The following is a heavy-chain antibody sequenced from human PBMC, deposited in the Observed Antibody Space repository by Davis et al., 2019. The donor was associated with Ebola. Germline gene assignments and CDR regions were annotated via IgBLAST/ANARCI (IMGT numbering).Heavy chain of an antibody. D-gene: IGHD3-10*01. CDR3: ARGPLWFGELSSTYYFDY. CDR2: INPNSGGT. Sequence: ASVKVSCKASGYTFTGYYMHWVRQAPGQGLEWMGWINPNSGGTNYAQKFQGRVTMTRDTSISTAYMELSRLRSDDTAVYYCARGPLWFGELSSTYYFDYWGRGTLVTVSS. J-gene: IGHJ4*02. V-gene: IGHV1-2*02. CDR1: GYTFTGYY.